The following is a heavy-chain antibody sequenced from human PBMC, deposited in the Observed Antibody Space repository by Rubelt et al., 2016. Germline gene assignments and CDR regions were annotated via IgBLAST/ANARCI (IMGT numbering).Heavy chain of an antibody. CDR1: GYIFTGYY. V-gene: IGHV1-2*02. CDR2: INPHSGGT. J-gene: IGHJ4*02. Sequence: QVQLVQSGAEVKKPGASVKVSCKASGYIFTGYYMHWVLQAPVQGLEWMGWINPHSGGTNYAQKFQGRVTMTTDTSISTAYMELSRLRSDDTAVYYCARDYSSWYAVDYWGQGTLVTVSS. D-gene: IGHD6-13*01. CDR3: ARDYSSWYAVDY.